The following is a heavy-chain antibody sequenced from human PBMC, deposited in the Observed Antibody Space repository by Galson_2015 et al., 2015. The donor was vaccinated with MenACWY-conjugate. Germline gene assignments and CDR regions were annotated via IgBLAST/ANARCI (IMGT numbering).Heavy chain of an antibody. D-gene: IGHD4-17*01. CDR2: INHSGST. V-gene: IGHV4-34*01. CDR1: GGSFSGYY. CDR3: ARALVRETTVYYYYYGMDV. Sequence: SETLSLTCAVYGGSFSGYYWSWIRQPPGKGLEWIGEINHSGSTNYNPSLKSRVTISVDTSKNQFSLKLSSVTAADTAVYYCARALVRETTVYYYYYGMDVWGQGTTVTVSS. J-gene: IGHJ6*02.